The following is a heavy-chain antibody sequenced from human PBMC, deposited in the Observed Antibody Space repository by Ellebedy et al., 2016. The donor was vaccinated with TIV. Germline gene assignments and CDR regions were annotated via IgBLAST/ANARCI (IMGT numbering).Heavy chain of an antibody. J-gene: IGHJ6*02. V-gene: IGHV3-30*18. CDR1: GFTFSSYG. CDR2: ISYDGSNT. Sequence: PGGSLRLSCAASGFTFSSYGMHWVRQAPGKGLEWVAVISYDGSNTYYADSVKGRFTISRDNSKNTLYMRMNSLRAEDTAVYYCAKRRGPYGMEVWGQGTTVTVSS. CDR3: AKRRGPYGMEV.